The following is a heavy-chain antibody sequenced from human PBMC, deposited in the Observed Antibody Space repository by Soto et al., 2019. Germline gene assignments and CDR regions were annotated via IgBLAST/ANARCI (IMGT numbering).Heavy chain of an antibody. CDR2: ISYSGST. D-gene: IGHD6-13*01. V-gene: IGHV4-61*01. CDR1: GGSVSSGSYY. Sequence: ETLSLTCTVSGGSVSSGSYYWSWIRQPPGKRLEWIGYISYSGSTDYNPSLKSRVTISGDTSKNQFSLKVSSVTAADTAVYYCARGTSWQLPFDYWGQGTLVTVSS. CDR3: ARGTSWQLPFDY. J-gene: IGHJ4*02.